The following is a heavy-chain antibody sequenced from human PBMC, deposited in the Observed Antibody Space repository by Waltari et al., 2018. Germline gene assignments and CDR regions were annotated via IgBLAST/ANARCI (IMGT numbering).Heavy chain of an antibody. Sequence: EVQLVQSGAEVKKPGESLKISCKGSGYSFTSYWIGWVRQMPGKGLEWMGIIYPGDSDTRYSPTFQGQVTISADKSSSTAYLPWSSLKASDTAMYYCARRLRYFDWLFDYWGQGTLVTVSS. D-gene: IGHD3-9*01. CDR2: IYPGDSDT. V-gene: IGHV5-51*03. CDR3: ARRLRYFDWLFDY. J-gene: IGHJ4*02. CDR1: GYSFTSYW.